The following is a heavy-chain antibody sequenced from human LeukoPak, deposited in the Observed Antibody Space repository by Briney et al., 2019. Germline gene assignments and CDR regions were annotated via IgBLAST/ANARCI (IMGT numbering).Heavy chain of an antibody. CDR2: INAGNGNT. D-gene: IGHD2-2*01. Sequence: GASVKVSCKAFGYTFINYYIHWVRQAPGQGLEWMGWINAGNGNTKYSQKFQGRVTITRDTSASTAYMELSSLRSEDTAVYYCARELSAEIDYWGQGTLVTVSS. J-gene: IGHJ4*02. CDR3: ARELSAEIDY. V-gene: IGHV1-3*01. CDR1: GYTFINYY.